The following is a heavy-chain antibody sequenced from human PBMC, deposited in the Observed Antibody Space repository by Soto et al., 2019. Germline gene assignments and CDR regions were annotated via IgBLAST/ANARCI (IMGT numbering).Heavy chain of an antibody. CDR1: GGSFSGYY. D-gene: IGHD2-8*01. CDR2: INRGGST. CDR3: ARTKGDHTPLGYYYCGMDV. Sequence: SETLSLTCAVYGGSFSGYYWSWIRQPPGKGLEWIGEINRGGSTNYNPSHKSRVTISVDTSKNQFSLKLSSVTAADTAVYYCARTKGDHTPLGYYYCGMDVSGQETTVTVSS. V-gene: IGHV4-34*01. J-gene: IGHJ6*02.